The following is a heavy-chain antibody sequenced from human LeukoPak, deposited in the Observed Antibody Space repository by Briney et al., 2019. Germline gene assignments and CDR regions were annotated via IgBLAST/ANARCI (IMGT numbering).Heavy chain of an antibody. CDR3: AKGGGYESAGDY. J-gene: IGHJ4*02. CDR2: ISYDGSNK. CDR1: GFTFSSYG. Sequence: PGGSLRLSCAASGFTFSSYGMHWVRQAPGKGQEWVAVISYDGSNKYYADSVKGRFTISRDNSKNTLYLQMNSLRAEDTAVYYCAKGGGYESAGDYWGQGTLVTVSS. V-gene: IGHV3-30*18. D-gene: IGHD5-12*01.